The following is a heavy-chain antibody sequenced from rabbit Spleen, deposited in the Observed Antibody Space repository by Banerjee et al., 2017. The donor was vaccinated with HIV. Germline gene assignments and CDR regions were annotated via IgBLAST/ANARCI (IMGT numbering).Heavy chain of an antibody. J-gene: IGHJ4*01. Sequence: QSLEESGGDLVKPGASLTLTCTASGLSFSSRYWISWVRQAPGKGLEWIADIFTGSSGSTYYATWAKGRFTISKTSSTTVTLQMTSLTAADTATYFCARDDDDAGYDFTLWGPGTLVTVS. CDR3: ARDDDDAGYDFTL. V-gene: IGHV1S40*01. CDR2: IFTGSSGST. D-gene: IGHD3-1*01. CDR1: GLSFSSRYW.